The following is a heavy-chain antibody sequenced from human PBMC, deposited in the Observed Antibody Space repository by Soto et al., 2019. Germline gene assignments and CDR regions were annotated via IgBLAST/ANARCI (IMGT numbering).Heavy chain of an antibody. CDR2: INAGNGNT. J-gene: IGHJ6*02. CDR1: GYTFTSYA. V-gene: IGHV1-3*01. Sequence: ASVKVSFKASGYTFTSYAMHWVRQAPGQRLEWMGWINAGNGNTKYSQKFQGRVTITRDTSASTAYMELSSLRSEDTAVYYCARKVNGHYYYYGMDVWGQGTTVTVSS. CDR3: ARKVNGHYYYYGMDV. D-gene: IGHD2-8*01.